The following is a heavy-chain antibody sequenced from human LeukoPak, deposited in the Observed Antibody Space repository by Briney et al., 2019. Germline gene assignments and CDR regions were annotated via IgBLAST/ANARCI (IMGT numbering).Heavy chain of an antibody. D-gene: IGHD6-13*01. J-gene: IGHJ5*02. Sequence: ASVKVSCKASGYTFTSYGISWVRQAPGQGLEWMGWISAYNGNTNYAQKLQGRVTMTTDTSTSTAYMELRSLRSDDTAVYYCARDRLGAAAGTADVNWFDPWGRGTLVTVSS. V-gene: IGHV1-18*01. CDR2: ISAYNGNT. CDR3: ARDRLGAAAGTADVNWFDP. CDR1: GYTFTSYG.